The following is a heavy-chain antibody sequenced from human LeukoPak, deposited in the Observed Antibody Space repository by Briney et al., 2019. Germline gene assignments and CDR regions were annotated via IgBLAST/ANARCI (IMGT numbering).Heavy chain of an antibody. CDR3: ARGPLRGYSGYEPDY. Sequence: GASVKVSCKASGGTFSSYAISWVRQAPGQGLEWMGGIIPIFGTANYAQKFQGRVTITTDESTSTAYMELSSLRSEDTAVYYCARGPLRGYSGYEPDYWGQGTLVTVSS. CDR1: GGTFSSYA. J-gene: IGHJ4*02. CDR2: IIPIFGTA. V-gene: IGHV1-69*05. D-gene: IGHD5-12*01.